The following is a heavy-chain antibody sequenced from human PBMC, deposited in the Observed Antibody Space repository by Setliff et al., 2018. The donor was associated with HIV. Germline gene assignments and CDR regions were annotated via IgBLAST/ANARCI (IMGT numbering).Heavy chain of an antibody. CDR2: IYYSGST. V-gene: IGHV4-59*12. D-gene: IGHD5-18*01. CDR3: ARYDGYKVSFDN. Sequence: ETLSLTCTVSGGSISSYYWSWIRQPPGKGLEWIGYIYYSGSTNYNPSLKSRVTISVDTSKNQFSLKLSSVTAADTAMYYCARYDGYKVSFDNWGPGTLVTVSS. J-gene: IGHJ4*02. CDR1: GGSISSYY.